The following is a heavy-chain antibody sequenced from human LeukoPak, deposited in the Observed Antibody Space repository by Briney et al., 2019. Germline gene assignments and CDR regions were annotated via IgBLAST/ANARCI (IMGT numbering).Heavy chain of an antibody. CDR3: ARSYSSTPQYYYYYYMDV. CDR1: GFTFSSYG. CDR2: IRYDGSNK. Sequence: GGSLRLSCAASGFTFSSYGMHWVRQAPGKGLEWVAFIRYDGSNKYYADSVKGRFTISRDNSKNTLYLQMNSLRAEDTAVYYCARSYSSTPQYYYYYYMDVWGKGTTVTVSS. V-gene: IGHV3-30*02. J-gene: IGHJ6*03. D-gene: IGHD6-13*01.